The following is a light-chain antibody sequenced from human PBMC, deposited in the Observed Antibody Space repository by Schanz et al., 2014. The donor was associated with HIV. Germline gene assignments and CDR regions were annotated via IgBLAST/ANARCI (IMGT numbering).Light chain of an antibody. CDR2: EVN. CDR1: TSDIGAYNY. CDR3: CSYTTTSTYV. V-gene: IGLV2-14*01. Sequence: QSALTQPPSASGSPGHSVTISCTGTTSDIGAYNYVSWYQLHPGRAPKLIIFEVNRRPSGVSGRFSGSKSGNTASLTISGLQAEDEADYYCCSYTTTSTYVFGAGTKLTVL. J-gene: IGLJ1*01.